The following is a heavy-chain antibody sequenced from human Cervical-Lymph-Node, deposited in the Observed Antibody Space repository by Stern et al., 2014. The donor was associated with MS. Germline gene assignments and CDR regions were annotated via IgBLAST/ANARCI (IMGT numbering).Heavy chain of an antibody. J-gene: IGHJ3*01. Sequence: QITLQESGPPLVKPTQTLTLTCTFSGFSINTFAVGVGWVRQPPGKALEWLALIYYDDDKRYSPSLKSRLTITKDPSKNQVVLTMTNMDPVDTATYYCAHYGSSAARRLHAFDVWGQGIVVTVSS. CDR3: AHYGSSAARRLHAFDV. V-gene: IGHV2-5*02. CDR2: IYYDDDK. D-gene: IGHD3-10*01. CDR1: GFSINTFAVG.